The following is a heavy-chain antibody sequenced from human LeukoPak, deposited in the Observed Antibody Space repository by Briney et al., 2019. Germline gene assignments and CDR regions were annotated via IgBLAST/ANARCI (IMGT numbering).Heavy chain of an antibody. V-gene: IGHV4-59*11. CDR3: ARGLSSGWPYYYYYYMDV. D-gene: IGHD6-19*01. CDR2: IYYSGSS. CDR1: GGSMNSHY. J-gene: IGHJ6*03. Sequence: SETLSLTCTVSGGSMNSHYWSWIRQPPGKGLEWIGYIYYSGSSNYNPSLKSRVTISVDTSKNQFSLKLSSVTAADTAVYYCARGLSSGWPYYYYYYMDVWGKGTTVTVSS.